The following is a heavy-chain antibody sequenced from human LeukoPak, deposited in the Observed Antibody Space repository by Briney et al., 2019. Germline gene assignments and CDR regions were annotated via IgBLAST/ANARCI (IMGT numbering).Heavy chain of an antibody. CDR2: IYHSGST. CDR1: GGSISSSNW. D-gene: IGHD5-18*01. J-gene: IGHJ4*02. CDR3: ARDDHSYHYFDY. V-gene: IGHV4-4*02. Sequence: PSGTLSLTCAVSGGSISSSNWWSWVRQPPGKGLEWIGEIYHSGSTNYNPSLKSRVTISVGKSKNQFSLKLSSVTAADTAVYYCARDDHSYHYFDYWGQGTLVTVSS.